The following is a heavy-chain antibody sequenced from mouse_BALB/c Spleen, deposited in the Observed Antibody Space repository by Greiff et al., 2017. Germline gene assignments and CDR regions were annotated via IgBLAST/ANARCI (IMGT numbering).Heavy chain of an antibody. CDR3: ARNTNCFDY. Sequence: EVKVVESGGGLVKPGGSLKLSCAASGFTFSSYAMSWVRQTPEKRLEWVASISSGGSTYYPDSVKGRFTISRDNARNILYLQMSSLRSEDTAMYYCARNTNCFDYWGQGTTLTVSS. CDR1: GFTFSSYA. V-gene: IGHV5-6-5*01. CDR2: ISSGGST. D-gene: IGHD4-1*01. J-gene: IGHJ2*01.